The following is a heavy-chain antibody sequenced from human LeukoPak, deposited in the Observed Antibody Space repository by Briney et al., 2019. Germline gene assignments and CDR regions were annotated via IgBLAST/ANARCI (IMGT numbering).Heavy chain of an antibody. CDR3: ARDSGGRQLVRRYFDY. CDR2: IIPIFGTA. D-gene: IGHD6-13*01. CDR1: GGTFSSYA. J-gene: IGHJ4*02. Sequence: ASVKVSCKASGGTFSSYAISWVRQAPGQGLEWMGGIIPIFGTANYAQKFQGRVTITADKSTSTAYMELSSLRSEDTAVYYCARDSGGRQLVRRYFDYWGQGTLVTVSS. V-gene: IGHV1-69*06.